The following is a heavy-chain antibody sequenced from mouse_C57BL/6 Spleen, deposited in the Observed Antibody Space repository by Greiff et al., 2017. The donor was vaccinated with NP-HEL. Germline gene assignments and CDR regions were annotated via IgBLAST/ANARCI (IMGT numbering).Heavy chain of an antibody. V-gene: IGHV1-76*01. Sequence: QVHVKQSGAELVRPGASVKLSCKASGYTFTDYYINWVKQRPGQGLEWIARIYPGSGNTYYNEKFKGKATLTAEKSSSTAYMQLSSLTSEDSAVYFCARYYDYMEAWFAYWGQGTLVTVSA. D-gene: IGHD2-4*01. CDR2: IYPGSGNT. J-gene: IGHJ3*01. CDR1: GYTFTDYY. CDR3: ARYYDYMEAWFAY.